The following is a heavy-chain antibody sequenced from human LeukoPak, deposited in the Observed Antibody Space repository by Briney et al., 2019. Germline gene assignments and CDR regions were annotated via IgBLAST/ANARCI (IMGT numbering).Heavy chain of an antibody. CDR2: VDPEDGET. CDR1: GGTFTDYY. Sequence: ASVKVSCKASGGTFTDYYMHWVQQAPGKGLEWMGLVDPEDGETIYAEKFQGRVTITADTSTDTAYMELSSLRSEDTAVYYCATEGIGAVVVFDYWGQGTLVTVSS. CDR3: ATEGIGAVVVFDY. D-gene: IGHD3-22*01. V-gene: IGHV1-69-2*01. J-gene: IGHJ4*02.